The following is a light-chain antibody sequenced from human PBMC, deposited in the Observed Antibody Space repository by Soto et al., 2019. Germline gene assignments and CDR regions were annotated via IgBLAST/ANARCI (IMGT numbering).Light chain of an antibody. CDR2: GVT. V-gene: IGLV2-14*01. J-gene: IGLJ2*01. CDR1: SIDVGGYNY. Sequence: QSALTQPASVSGSPGQSITISCTGTSIDVGGYNYVSWYQQHPGKAPKLKIYGVTNRPSGVSNRFSGSKSGNTASLTISGLQPEDEADYYCTSYIHRRTLVVFGGGTKLTVL. CDR3: TSYIHRRTLVV.